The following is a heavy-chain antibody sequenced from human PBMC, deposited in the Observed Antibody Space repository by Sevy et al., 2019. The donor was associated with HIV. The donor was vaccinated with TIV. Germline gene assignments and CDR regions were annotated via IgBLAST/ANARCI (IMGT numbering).Heavy chain of an antibody. CDR2: INPKSGGT. Sequence: ASMKVSCKASGYTFSGHYMHWVRQAPGQGLEWMGRINPKSGGTTYAQKFQGRVTMTRDTSIITAYMELSSLRSDDTAVYYCARADNIGWSTLDAFDLWGQGTMVTVSS. D-gene: IGHD6-19*01. V-gene: IGHV1-2*06. CDR1: GYTFSGHY. CDR3: ARADNIGWSTLDAFDL. J-gene: IGHJ3*01.